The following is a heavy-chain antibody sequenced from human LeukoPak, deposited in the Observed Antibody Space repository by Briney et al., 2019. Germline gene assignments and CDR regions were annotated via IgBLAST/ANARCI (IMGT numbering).Heavy chain of an antibody. CDR3: ARVGITIFGAGGMDV. D-gene: IGHD3-3*01. J-gene: IGHJ6*02. CDR1: GFTFSSYT. Sequence: PGGSLRLSCAASGFTFSSYTMNWVRQAPEKGLEWVSSISSSSSYIYHADSVKGRFTISRDNAKNSVYLQMNSLRAEDTAVYYCARVGITIFGAGGMDVWGQGTTVTVSS. CDR2: ISSSSSYI. V-gene: IGHV3-21*01.